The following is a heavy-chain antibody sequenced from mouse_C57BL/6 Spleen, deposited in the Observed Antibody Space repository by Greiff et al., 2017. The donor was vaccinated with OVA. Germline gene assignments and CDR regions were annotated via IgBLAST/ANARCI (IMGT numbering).Heavy chain of an antibody. CDR3: AREESQSGFAY. V-gene: IGHV1-19*01. Sequence: VQLQQSGPVLVKPGASVKMSCKASGYTFTDYYMNWVKQSHGKSLEWIGVINPYNGGTSYNQKFKGKATLTVDKSSSTAYMELNSLTSEDSAVYYCAREESQSGFAYWGQGTLVTVSA. CDR1: GYTFTDYY. J-gene: IGHJ3*01. CDR2: INPYNGGT. D-gene: IGHD3-1*01.